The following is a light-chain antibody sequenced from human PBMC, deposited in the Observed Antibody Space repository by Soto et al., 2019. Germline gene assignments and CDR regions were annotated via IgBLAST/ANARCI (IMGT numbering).Light chain of an antibody. J-gene: IGKJ5*01. CDR2: GAS. CDR1: QSVSYN. Sequence: EIVLTQSPGTLSFSPGERATLSCRASQSVSYNLAWYQQKPGQAPRLLIYGASTRATGIPARFSGSGSGTEFTLTISSLQSEDFAVYYCQQYNNWPPITFGQGTRLEIK. V-gene: IGKV3-15*01. CDR3: QQYNNWPPIT.